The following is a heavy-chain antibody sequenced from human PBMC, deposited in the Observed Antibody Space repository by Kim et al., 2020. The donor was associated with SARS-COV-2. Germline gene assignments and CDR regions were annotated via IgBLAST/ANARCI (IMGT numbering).Heavy chain of an antibody. CDR3: ARTTGFQLPGSLYYSIDV. J-gene: IGHJ6*03. D-gene: IGHD2-2*01. Sequence: GGSLRLSCAASGFTFSKYSMNWVRQAPGKGLEWVSSLGANGNYIYYGDSVRGRFTISRDNAKNSVYLQLNSLRAEDTALYYCARTTGFQLPGSLYYSIDVWGHGTTVTVSS. CDR2: LGANGNYI. CDR1: GFTFSKYS. V-gene: IGHV3-21*06.